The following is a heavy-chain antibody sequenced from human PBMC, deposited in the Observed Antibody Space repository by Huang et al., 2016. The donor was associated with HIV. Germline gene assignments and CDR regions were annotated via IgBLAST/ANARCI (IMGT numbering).Heavy chain of an antibody. CDR2: LSPSSSFI. Sequence: EVQLVESGGGLVKPGGSLRLSCAASGFSLGSYNMYWVRQTQGNGLQWVSSLSPSSSFIDYADSVKGRFSISRDNAKNSLYLQMNNLRGEDTAVYYCARDRGQQLSPFDSWGQGTLVTVSS. J-gene: IGHJ4*02. V-gene: IGHV3-21*01. CDR1: GFSLGSYN. D-gene: IGHD6-13*01. CDR3: ARDRGQQLSPFDS.